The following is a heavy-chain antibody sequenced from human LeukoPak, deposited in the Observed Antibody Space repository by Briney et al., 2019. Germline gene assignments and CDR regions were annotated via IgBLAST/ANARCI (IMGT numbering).Heavy chain of an antibody. D-gene: IGHD2-2*03. J-gene: IGHJ4*02. CDR3: ARDTMDSVTYCFDY. Sequence: GASVKVSCKASGYTFTGYYIHWVRQAPGQGLEWMGWINPNSGGRDYAQKFQGRVTMTRDTSISTAYMELSRLRSDDTAVYYCARDTMDSVTYCFDYWGRGTLVTVSS. CDR2: INPNSGGR. CDR1: GYTFTGYY. V-gene: IGHV1-2*02.